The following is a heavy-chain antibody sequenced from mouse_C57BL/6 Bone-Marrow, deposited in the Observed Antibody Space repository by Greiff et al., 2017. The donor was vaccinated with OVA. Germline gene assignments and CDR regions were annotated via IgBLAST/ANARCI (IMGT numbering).Heavy chain of an antibody. V-gene: IGHV5-16*01. J-gene: IGHJ1*03. Sequence: EVQRVESEGGLVQPGSSMKLSCTASGFTFSDYYMAWVRQVPEQGLEWVANINYDGSSTYSLDSLKSRFTLSRDNAKNSLYLQLSSLKSEDTAAYYCAREEGITTVLDVWGTGTTVTVSS. CDR2: INYDGSST. D-gene: IGHD1-1*01. CDR3: AREEGITTVLDV. CDR1: GFTFSDYY.